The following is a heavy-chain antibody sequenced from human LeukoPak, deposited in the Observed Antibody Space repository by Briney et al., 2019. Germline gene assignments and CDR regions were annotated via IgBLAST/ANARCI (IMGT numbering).Heavy chain of an antibody. V-gene: IGHV4-59*01. D-gene: IGHD5-12*01. CDR3: ARGDDYKSTLFDY. J-gene: IGHJ4*02. CDR2: VYYSGST. Sequence: SETLSLTCTVSGGSISTYYWSWIRQPPGQGLEWIGYVYYSGSTDYNPSLKSRVTISIDTSKNQFSLKLTSATAADTAVYYCARGDDYKSTLFDYWGQGTLVTVSS. CDR1: GGSISTYY.